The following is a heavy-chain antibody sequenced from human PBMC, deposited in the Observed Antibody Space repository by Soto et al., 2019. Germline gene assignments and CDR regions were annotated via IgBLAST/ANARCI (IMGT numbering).Heavy chain of an antibody. Sequence: ASVQVSFKATGGTFKNSAISWVRQVPGHGLEWMGGIMSIFRRTDNAQKFRGRATITADKYTSAVYVESSSQGAEDAAIYKSPRVEVGSTTGIEVWGQGTPVTVSS. CDR3: PRVEVGSTTGIEV. CDR2: IMSIFRRT. CDR1: GGTFKNSA. D-gene: IGHD1-26*01. J-gene: IGHJ6*02. V-gene: IGHV1-69*06.